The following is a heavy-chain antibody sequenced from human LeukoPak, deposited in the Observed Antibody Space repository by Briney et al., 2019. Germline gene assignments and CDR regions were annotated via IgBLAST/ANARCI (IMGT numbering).Heavy chain of an antibody. CDR1: GFTFSSYG. V-gene: IGHV3-30*02. D-gene: IGHD3-22*01. CDR3: AKVGSDYFYGGFDY. J-gene: IGHJ4*02. Sequence: PGGSLRLSCAASGFTFSSYGMHWVRQAPGKGLEWVAFIRYDGSNKYYADSVKGRFTISRDNSKNTLYVQMNSLRAEDTAVYYCAKVGSDYFYGGFDYWGQGTLVTVSS. CDR2: IRYDGSNK.